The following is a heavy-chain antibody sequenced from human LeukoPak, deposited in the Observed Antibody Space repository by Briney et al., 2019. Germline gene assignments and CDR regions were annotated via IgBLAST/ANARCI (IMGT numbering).Heavy chain of an antibody. J-gene: IGHJ4*02. D-gene: IGHD6-13*01. V-gene: IGHV1-69*06. CDR1: GGTFSSYA. CDR3: AVEGRSSWLRDRYYFDY. Sequence: SVKVSCKASGGTFSSYAISWVRQAPGQGLEWMGGIIPIFGTANYAQKFQGRVTITADKSTSTAYMELSSLRSEDTAVYYCAVEGRSSWLRDRYYFDYWGQGTLVTVSS. CDR2: IIPIFGTA.